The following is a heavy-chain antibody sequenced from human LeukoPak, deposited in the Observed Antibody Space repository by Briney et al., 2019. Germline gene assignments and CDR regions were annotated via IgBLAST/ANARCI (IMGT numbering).Heavy chain of an antibody. V-gene: IGHV5-51*01. J-gene: IGHJ4*02. CDR1: GYSFTSYW. D-gene: IGHD3-9*01. CDR2: IYPGDSDT. Sequence: GESLKISCKGSGYSFTSYWIGWVRQMPGKGLEWMGIIYPGDSDTRYSPSFQGQVTISADKSISTAYVQWSSLKASDTAMYYCAITYYAILTGYPFDYWGQGTLVTVSS. CDR3: AITYYAILTGYPFDY.